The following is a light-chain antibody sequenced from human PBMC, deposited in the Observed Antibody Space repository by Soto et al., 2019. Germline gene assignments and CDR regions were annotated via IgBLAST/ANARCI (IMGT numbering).Light chain of an antibody. CDR1: QSIDTW. Sequence: DIQMTQSPSTLSASVGDRVTITCRASQSIDTWLAWYQQKPGEVPKVLIYKVSNLQRGVPSRFSGSGSGTEFTLTISGLQPDDFATYYCQQYKFFPWTFGQGTRVEIK. CDR3: QQYKFFPWT. J-gene: IGKJ1*01. CDR2: KVS. V-gene: IGKV1-5*03.